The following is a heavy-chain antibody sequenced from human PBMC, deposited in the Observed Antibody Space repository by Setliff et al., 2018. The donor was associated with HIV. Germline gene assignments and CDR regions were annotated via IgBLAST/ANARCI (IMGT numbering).Heavy chain of an antibody. V-gene: IGHV2-5*02. J-gene: IGHJ4*02. CDR1: GFSLSTNGVG. D-gene: IGHD6-19*01. CDR2: IYWDADK. Sequence: SGPTLVNPTQTLTLTCTFSGFSLSTNGVGVGWIRQPPGKALEWLALIYWDADKRYSPSLKNRLTITKDTSKNQVLLTMTNMDPLDTATYHCAHNHLAVAGSHYFDYWGQGTLVTVSS. CDR3: AHNHLAVAGSHYFDY.